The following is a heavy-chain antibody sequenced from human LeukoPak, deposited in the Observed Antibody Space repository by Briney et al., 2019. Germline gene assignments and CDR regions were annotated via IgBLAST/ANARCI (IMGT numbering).Heavy chain of an antibody. J-gene: IGHJ3*02. CDR2: ISYDGRNK. V-gene: IGHV3-30*03. CDR3: ARVAFCGGACYSLRDAFDI. D-gene: IGHD2-21*02. CDR1: GFPFSNHG. Sequence: GGSLRISCAASGFPFSNHGMHWVRQAPGKGLEWVAVISYDGRNKYYADSVKSRFTISRDNSQNTLSLQMNSLRAEDTAVYYCARVAFCGGACYSLRDAFDIWGQGTMVTVSS.